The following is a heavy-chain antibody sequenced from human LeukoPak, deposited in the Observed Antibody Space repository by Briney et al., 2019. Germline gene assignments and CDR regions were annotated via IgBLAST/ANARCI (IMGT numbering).Heavy chain of an antibody. Sequence: SETLSLTCTVSGGSISSSSYYWGWIRQPPGKGLEWIGSIYYSGSTYYNPSLKSRVTTSVDTSKNQFSLKLSSVTAADTAVYYCARGSGIAAAGTRYWGQGTLVTVSS. D-gene: IGHD6-13*01. CDR1: GGSISSSSYY. CDR3: ARGSGIAAAGTRY. CDR2: IYYSGST. J-gene: IGHJ4*02. V-gene: IGHV4-39*07.